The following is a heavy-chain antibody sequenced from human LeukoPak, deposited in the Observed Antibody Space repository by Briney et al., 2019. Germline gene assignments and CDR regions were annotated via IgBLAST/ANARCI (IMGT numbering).Heavy chain of an antibody. J-gene: IGHJ6*03. CDR3: ARVLSGRGSLYDYYYYMDV. Sequence: GGSLRLSCAASGFTFSRYSMNWVRQAPGKGLEWVSSISISSNYIYYADSVKGRFTISRDISKNTLYLQMNSLRAEDTAVYYCARVLSGRGSLYDYYYYMDVWGKGTTVTISS. CDR2: ISISSNYI. CDR1: GFTFSRYS. V-gene: IGHV3-21*04. D-gene: IGHD3-10*01.